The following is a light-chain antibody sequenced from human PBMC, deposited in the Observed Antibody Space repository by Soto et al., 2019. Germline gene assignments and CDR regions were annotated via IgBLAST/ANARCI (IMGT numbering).Light chain of an antibody. Sequence: EMVMTQSPATLSVSPGERATLSCRASQSISSKLAWYQQKPGQAPSLVIYGASTRATGIPARFSGSGSGTDFTLTISSLKSEDFAVYYCQQYNNWWTFGQGTKVDIK. J-gene: IGKJ1*01. CDR3: QQYNNWWT. CDR1: QSISSK. CDR2: GAS. V-gene: IGKV3-15*01.